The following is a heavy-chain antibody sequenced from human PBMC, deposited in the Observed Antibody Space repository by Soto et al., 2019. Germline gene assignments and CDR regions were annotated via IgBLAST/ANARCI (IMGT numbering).Heavy chain of an antibody. V-gene: IGHV3-73*02. CDR1: GFTFNAST. CDR2: IRTNANSYAT. Sequence: EVQLVESGGGLVQPGGSLKLSCAASGFTFNASTMHWVRQASGKGLEWVGRIRTNANSYATAYAASLKGRFTISRDDSDHTAYLHMNSLKTEDTAVYYCTKEGAAHDYWGQGTLVTVSS. D-gene: IGHD1-26*01. J-gene: IGHJ4*02. CDR3: TKEGAAHDY.